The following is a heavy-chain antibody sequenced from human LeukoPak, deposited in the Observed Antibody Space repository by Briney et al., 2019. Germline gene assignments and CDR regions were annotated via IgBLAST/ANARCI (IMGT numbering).Heavy chain of an antibody. CDR2: IKKDESEK. D-gene: IGHD1-26*01. J-gene: IGHJ6*02. CDR3: ARGHYQLEV. V-gene: IGHV3-7*03. Sequence: GGSLRLSCAASGFTFSSYAMHWVRQAPGKGLEWVAYIKKDESEKYFVDSVEGRLTISRDNAKKSLYLQMNSLRVEDTAVYYCARGHYQLEVWGQGTTVIVSS. CDR1: GFTFSSYA.